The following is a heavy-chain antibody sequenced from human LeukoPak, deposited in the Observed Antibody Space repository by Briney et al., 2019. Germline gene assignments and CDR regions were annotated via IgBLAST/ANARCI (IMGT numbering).Heavy chain of an antibody. J-gene: IGHJ4*02. D-gene: IGHD6-19*01. Sequence: GGSLRLSCAASGFTFSSYAMGWVRQAPGKGLEWVAVISYDGSNKYYADSVKGRFTISRDNSKNTLYLQMNSLRAEDTAVYYCARDPDSSGWYYFDYWGQGTLVTVSS. CDR1: GFTFSSYA. V-gene: IGHV3-30-3*01. CDR3: ARDPDSSGWYYFDY. CDR2: ISYDGSNK.